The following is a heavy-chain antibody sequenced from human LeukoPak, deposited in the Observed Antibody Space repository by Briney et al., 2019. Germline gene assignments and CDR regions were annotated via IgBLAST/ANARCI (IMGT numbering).Heavy chain of an antibody. D-gene: IGHD2/OR15-2a*01. CDR2: ISAYNGNT. Sequence: ASVKVSCKASGYTFTGYYMHWVRQAPGQGLEWMGWISAYNGNTNYAQKLQGRVTMTTDTSTSTAYMELRSLRSDDTAVYYCARSYLNWFDPWGQGTLVTVSS. CDR3: ARSYLNWFDP. J-gene: IGHJ5*02. CDR1: GYTFTGYY. V-gene: IGHV1-18*04.